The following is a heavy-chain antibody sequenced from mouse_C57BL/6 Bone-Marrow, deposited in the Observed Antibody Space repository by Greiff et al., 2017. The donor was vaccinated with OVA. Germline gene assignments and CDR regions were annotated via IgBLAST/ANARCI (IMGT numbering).Heavy chain of an antibody. D-gene: IGHD4-1*01. CDR1: GFTFSDYY. Sequence: EVKLVESEGGLVQPGSSMKLSCTASGFTFSDYYMAWVRQVPEKGLEWVANINYDGSSTYYLDSLKSRFIISRDNAKNILYLQMSSLKSEDTATYYCARELGLYFDYWGQGTTLTVSS. CDR3: ARELGLYFDY. J-gene: IGHJ2*01. CDR2: INYDGSST. V-gene: IGHV5-16*01.